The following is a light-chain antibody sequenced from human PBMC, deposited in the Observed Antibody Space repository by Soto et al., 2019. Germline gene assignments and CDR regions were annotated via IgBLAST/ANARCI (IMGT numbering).Light chain of an antibody. CDR2: AAS. CDR3: QQYGSPPCT. J-gene: IGKJ1*01. Sequence: EIVLTQSPGTPPLSPGERATISCRASQSVSSNYLAWYQQKSGQAPRLLIYAASNRASGTPDRFGRSGSGADFSRTVTRLGPEDFAVYYCQQYGSPPCTFGQGTKVEI. V-gene: IGKV3-20*01. CDR1: QSVSSNY.